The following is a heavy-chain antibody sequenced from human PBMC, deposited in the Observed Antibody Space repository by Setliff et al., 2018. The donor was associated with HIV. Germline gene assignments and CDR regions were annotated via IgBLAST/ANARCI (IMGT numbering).Heavy chain of an antibody. Sequence: AASVKVSCKASAYTFTTYDINWVRQATGQRLEWMGWMNPNSGDTAYAQKFQGRVNMTRDTSISTAYLELSSLISEDTAVYYCVRGPSSGWPAYYYYMDVWGKGTTVTVSS. CDR1: AYTFTTYD. J-gene: IGHJ6*03. D-gene: IGHD6-19*01. CDR2: MNPNSGDT. CDR3: VRGPSSGWPAYYYYMDV. V-gene: IGHV1-8*01.